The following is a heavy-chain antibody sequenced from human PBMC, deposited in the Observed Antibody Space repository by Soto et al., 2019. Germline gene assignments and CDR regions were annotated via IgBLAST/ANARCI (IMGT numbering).Heavy chain of an antibody. CDR1: GFTFSSYG. Sequence: QVQLVESGGGVVQPGRSLRLSCVASGFTFSSYGMHWVRQAPGKGLEWVAVIWYDGSNKYYADSVKGRFTISRDNSKNTLYLQMNSLRAEDTAVYYCARDQGYYDSSGYYSPEYFQHWGQGTLVTVSS. CDR2: IWYDGSNK. CDR3: ARDQGYYDSSGYYSPEYFQH. V-gene: IGHV3-33*01. J-gene: IGHJ1*01. D-gene: IGHD3-22*01.